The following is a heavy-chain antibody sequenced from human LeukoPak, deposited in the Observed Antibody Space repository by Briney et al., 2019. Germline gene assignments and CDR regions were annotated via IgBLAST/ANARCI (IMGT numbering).Heavy chain of an antibody. J-gene: IGHJ4*02. CDR1: GFTFSSYG. CDR3: AQWYSSAFDY. Sequence: PGRSLRLSCAASGFTFSSYGMHWVRQAPGKGLEWVAVISFDGSNKYYADSVKGRFTISRDNSKNTLYLQMNSLRAEDTAVYYCAQWYSSAFDYWGQGTLVTVSS. CDR2: ISFDGSNK. V-gene: IGHV3-30*03. D-gene: IGHD6-19*01.